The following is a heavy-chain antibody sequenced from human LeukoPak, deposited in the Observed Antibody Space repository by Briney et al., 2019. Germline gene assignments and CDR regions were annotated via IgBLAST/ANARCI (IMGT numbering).Heavy chain of an antibody. CDR2: IGGSGSHT. CDR3: ARDERSIQFNF. Sequence: GSLRLSCVASGFTFSTYTMTWVRQAPGKGLEWVSGIGGSGSHTYYADSVKGRFTISRDNSKNTMYLHMNSLRAEDTALYFCARDERSIQFNFWGQGTLVTVSS. D-gene: IGHD4-11*01. CDR1: GFTFSTYT. J-gene: IGHJ4*02. V-gene: IGHV3-23*01.